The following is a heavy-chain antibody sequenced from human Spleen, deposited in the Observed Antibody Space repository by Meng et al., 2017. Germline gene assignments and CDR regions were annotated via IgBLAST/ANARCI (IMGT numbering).Heavy chain of an antibody. CDR2: ISSGGSSI. CDR1: GLTLSSYE. D-gene: IGHD6-13*01. CDR3: ARVSAAGSFDI. Sequence: GESLKISCAASGLTLSSYEMNWVRQAPGKGLEWVSYISSGGSSIYYAESVKGRFTISRDNAKKSLYLQMNSLRAEDTAVYYCARVSAAGSFDIWGHGTMVTVSS. V-gene: IGHV3-48*03. J-gene: IGHJ3*02.